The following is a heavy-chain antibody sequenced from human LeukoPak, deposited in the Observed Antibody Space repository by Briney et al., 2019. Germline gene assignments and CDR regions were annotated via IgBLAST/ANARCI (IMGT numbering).Heavy chain of an antibody. D-gene: IGHD1-14*01. CDR2: INPSGGST. V-gene: IGHV1-46*01. CDR1: GYTFTSYD. Sequence: GASVKVSCKASGYTFTSYDINWVRQATGQGLEWMGIINPSGGSTSYAQKFQGRVTMTRDTSTSTVYMELSSLRSEDTAVYYCARDRRYPFDYWGQGTLVTVSS. CDR3: ARDRRYPFDY. J-gene: IGHJ4*02.